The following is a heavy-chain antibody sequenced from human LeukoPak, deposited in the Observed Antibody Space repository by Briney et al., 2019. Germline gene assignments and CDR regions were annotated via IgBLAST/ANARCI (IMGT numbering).Heavy chain of an antibody. V-gene: IGHV4-31*03. J-gene: IGHJ4*02. CDR3: ARNNFGDFLELAY. CDR1: GGSISSGGYY. CDR2: IYSSGIT. D-gene: IGHD2-21*02. Sequence: TSSETLSLTCTVSGGSISSGGYYWSWIRQHPGKGLEWIGYIYSSGITHYNPSVKSRLSISVDTSKNQFSLHLSSVTAADTAVYYCARNNFGDFLELAYWGQGTVVTVSS.